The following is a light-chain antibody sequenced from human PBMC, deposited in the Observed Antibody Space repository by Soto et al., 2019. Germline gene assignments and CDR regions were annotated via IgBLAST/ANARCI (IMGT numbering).Light chain of an antibody. CDR3: QAYNSASRK. CDR1: QGISEY. CDR2: GAS. Sequence: DIQMTQSPTSMSASVGDRVTITCRASQGISEYLAWFQQKPGKVPQLLIYGASILDSGVPSRFSGRGAGTDFILTISRLKPEDASTYYCQAYNSASRKFGQGTKVEIK. J-gene: IGKJ1*01. V-gene: IGKV1-27*01.